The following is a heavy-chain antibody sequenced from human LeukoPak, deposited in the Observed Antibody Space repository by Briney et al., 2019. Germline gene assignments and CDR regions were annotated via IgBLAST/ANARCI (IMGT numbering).Heavy chain of an antibody. V-gene: IGHV3-23*01. D-gene: IGHD4-23*01. CDR2: ISGSGGST. Sequence: GGSLRLSCAASGFTFSSYAMSWVRQAPGKGLEWVSAISGSGGSTYYADSVKGRFTISRDNSKNTLYLQMNSLRAEDTAVYYCAKDAAKTRLRWLPYFDYWGQGTLVTVSS. CDR1: GFTFSSYA. CDR3: AKDAAKTRLRWLPYFDY. J-gene: IGHJ4*02.